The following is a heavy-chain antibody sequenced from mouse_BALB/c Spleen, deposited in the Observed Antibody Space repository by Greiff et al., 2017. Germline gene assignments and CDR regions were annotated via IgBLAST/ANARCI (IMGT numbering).Heavy chain of an antibody. J-gene: IGHJ4*01. CDR1: GFTFSSFG. V-gene: IGHV5-17*02. Sequence: EVHLVESGGGLVQPGGSRKLSCAASGFTFSSFGMHWVRQAPEKGLEWVAYISSGSSTIYYADTVKGRFTISRDNPKNTLFLQMTSLRSEDTAMYYCARMREYDYDDAMDYWGQGTSVTVSS. CDR3: ARMREYDYDDAMDY. D-gene: IGHD2-4*01. CDR2: ISSGSSTI.